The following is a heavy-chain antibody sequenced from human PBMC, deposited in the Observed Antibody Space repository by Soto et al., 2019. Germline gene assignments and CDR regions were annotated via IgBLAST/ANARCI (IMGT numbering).Heavy chain of an antibody. CDR1: GYYISNGYY. CDR2: MNHGWPS. V-gene: IGHV4-38-2*01. CDR3: ARAYGSHTRCIDAFDV. J-gene: IGHJ3*01. Sequence: PSETLCLTCAVSGYYISNGYYWGCIRQSPGKGLEWIGRMNHGWPSYYNLSLKSRVTVSVDTCKNPSTLKVSSVTTADTAVYYCARAYGSHTRCIDAFDVWRQASMVAV. D-gene: IGHD2-2*01.